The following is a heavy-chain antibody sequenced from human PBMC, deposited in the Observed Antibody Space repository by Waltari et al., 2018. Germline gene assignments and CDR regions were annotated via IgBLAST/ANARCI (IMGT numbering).Heavy chain of an antibody. J-gene: IGHJ4*02. V-gene: IGHV4-59*11. D-gene: IGHD3-16*01. CDR2: IYYSGST. CDR1: GGSISSHY. CDR3: ARITPVMITFGGLRRDY. Sequence: QVQLQESGPGLVKPSETLSLTCTVSGGSISSHYWSWIRQPPGKGLEWIGYIYYSGSTNYNPSLKSRVTISVDTSKNQFSLKLSSVTAADMAVYYCARITPVMITFGGLRRDYWGQGTLVTVSS.